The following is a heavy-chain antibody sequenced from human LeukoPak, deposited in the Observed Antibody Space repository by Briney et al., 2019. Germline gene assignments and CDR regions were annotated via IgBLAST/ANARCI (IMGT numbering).Heavy chain of an antibody. CDR2: INAGNGNT. CDR3: ARAPDPLGYCSSTSCYEPDY. CDR1: GYTFTSYA. V-gene: IGHV1-3*01. D-gene: IGHD2-2*01. J-gene: IGHJ4*02. Sequence: ASVKVSCKASGYTFTSYAMHWVRQAPGQRLEWMGWINAGNGNTKYSQKFQGRVTITRDTSASTAYMELSSLRSEDTAVYYCARAPDPLGYCSSTSCYEPDYWGQGTLVTVSS.